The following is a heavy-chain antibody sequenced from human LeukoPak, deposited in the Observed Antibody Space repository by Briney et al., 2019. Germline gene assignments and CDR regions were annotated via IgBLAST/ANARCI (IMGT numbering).Heavy chain of an antibody. Sequence: SVKVSCKASGGTFSSYAISWVRQAPGQGLEWMGRIIPVFGTANYAQKFQDRVTITTDKSTSTAYMELSSLRSEDTAVYYCASGIGSSDAFDIWGQGTMVTVSS. CDR1: GGTFSSYA. D-gene: IGHD6-6*01. CDR3: ASGIGSSDAFDI. V-gene: IGHV1-69*05. CDR2: IIPVFGTA. J-gene: IGHJ3*02.